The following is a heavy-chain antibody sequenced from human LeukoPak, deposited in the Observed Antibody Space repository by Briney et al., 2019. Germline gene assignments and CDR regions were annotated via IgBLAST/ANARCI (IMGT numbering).Heavy chain of an antibody. CDR3: ARIQAVGVPVAIDAYYSYGMDV. CDR1: GGSFIRNA. D-gene: IGHD2-2*02. Sequence: SVTVSYKASGGSFIRNAISWVRQAPGQGREGMGRVNPILGIATYAHTFQGRVTIPAHTSTSTAYMELSSLRSEDTPVYYCARIQAVGVPVAIDAYYSYGMDVWGQGTAVTVSS. CDR2: VNPILGIA. V-gene: IGHV1-69*04. J-gene: IGHJ6*02.